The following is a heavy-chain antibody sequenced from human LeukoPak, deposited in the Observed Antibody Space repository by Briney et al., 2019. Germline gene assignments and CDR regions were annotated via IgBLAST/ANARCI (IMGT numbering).Heavy chain of an antibody. Sequence: HPGGSLRLSCAASGFTFSSYSMNWVRQAPGKGLEWVSVVYDGGSTAYADSVKGRFTISRDNSKNTLYLQMNSLRAEDTAVYYCARGYGNSRDYWGRGILVTVSS. D-gene: IGHD4-23*01. CDR3: ARGYGNSRDY. J-gene: IGHJ4*02. V-gene: IGHV3-53*01. CDR2: VYDGGST. CDR1: GFTFSSYS.